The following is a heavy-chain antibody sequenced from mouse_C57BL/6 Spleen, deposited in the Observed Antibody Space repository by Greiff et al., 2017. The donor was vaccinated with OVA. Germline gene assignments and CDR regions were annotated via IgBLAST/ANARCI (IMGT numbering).Heavy chain of an antibody. CDR2: INPNNGGT. Sequence: VQLKESGPELVKPGASVKMSCKASGYTFTDYNMHWVKQSHGKSLEWIGYINPNNGGTSYNQKFKGKATLTINNSSSTAYMEIRSLTSEDSEVYYCAKGNGDGDYVDDWGQGTTLTVSS. J-gene: IGHJ2*01. CDR1: GYTFTDYN. D-gene: IGHD4-1*01. CDR3: AKGNGDGDYVDD. V-gene: IGHV1-22*01.